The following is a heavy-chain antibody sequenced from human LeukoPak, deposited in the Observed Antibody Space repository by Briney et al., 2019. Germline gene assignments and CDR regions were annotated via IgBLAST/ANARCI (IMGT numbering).Heavy chain of an antibody. CDR1: GGSISSGSNY. CDR3: ARDQGWLSNAAFAI. D-gene: IGHD3-9*01. Sequence: PSETLSLTCTVAGGSISSGSNYWSWIRQPAGKGLEWIGLIETVGSTNYNPSLKTPGTRAVDTSKHQFSLKLSSVTTAETSVYACARDQGWLSNAAFAIWGQGTMLTVSS. CDR2: IETVGST. V-gene: IGHV4-61*02. J-gene: IGHJ3*02.